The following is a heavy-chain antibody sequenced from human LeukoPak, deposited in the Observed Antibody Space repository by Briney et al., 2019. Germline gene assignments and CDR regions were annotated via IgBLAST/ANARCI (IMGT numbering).Heavy chain of an antibody. Sequence: PGESLKISCKASGYSFSSYWIGWVRQMPGKGLELMGIIYPCDSDTRYSPSFQGQVTISADKSINTAYVQWSSLKAPDTAIYYCARLQWELPDYWGQGTLVTVSS. J-gene: IGHJ4*02. CDR3: ARLQWELPDY. CDR2: IYPCDSDT. CDR1: GYSFSSYW. D-gene: IGHD1-26*01. V-gene: IGHV5-51*01.